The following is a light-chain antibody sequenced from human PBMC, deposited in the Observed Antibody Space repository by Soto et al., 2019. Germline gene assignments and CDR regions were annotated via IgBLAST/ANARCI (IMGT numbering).Light chain of an antibody. CDR3: QQYGSSPYP. V-gene: IGKV3D-20*01. CDR2: DAS. CDR1: QSVSSSY. Sequence: EIVLTQSPATLSLSPGERATLSCGASQSVSSSYLAWYQQKPGLAPRLLMYDASSRATGIPDRFSGSGSGTEFTLPISRLEPEDVAVYYCQQYGSSPYPFGQGTKLEIK. J-gene: IGKJ2*01.